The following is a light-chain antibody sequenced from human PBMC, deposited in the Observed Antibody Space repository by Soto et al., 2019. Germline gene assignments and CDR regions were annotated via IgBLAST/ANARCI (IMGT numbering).Light chain of an antibody. CDR3: QHYSNTPWT. Sequence: EIVLTQSPGTLSLSPGERASLSCRASQSLNNRYLAWYQQKPGQAPRLLMYDASNRATGIPDRFSGSGSGTDFTLTTSRLEPEDFAVYYCQHYSNTPWTFGQGTKVEIK. V-gene: IGKV3-20*01. CDR2: DAS. J-gene: IGKJ1*01. CDR1: QSLNNRY.